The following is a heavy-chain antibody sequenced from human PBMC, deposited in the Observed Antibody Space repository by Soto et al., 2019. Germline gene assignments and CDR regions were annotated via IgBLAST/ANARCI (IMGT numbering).Heavy chain of an antibody. CDR3: ARGDSTDCSNGVCSFFYNHDMDV. Sequence: GASVKVSCKASGYSFTDYHIHWVRQAHGQGLEWLGRNNPKSGGTSTAQKFQGWVTMTTDTSISTASMELTRLTSDDTAIYYCARGDSTDCSNGVCSFFYNHDMDVWGKGTTVTVSS. CDR1: GYSFTDYH. CDR2: NNPKSGGT. V-gene: IGHV1-2*04. D-gene: IGHD2-8*01. J-gene: IGHJ6*04.